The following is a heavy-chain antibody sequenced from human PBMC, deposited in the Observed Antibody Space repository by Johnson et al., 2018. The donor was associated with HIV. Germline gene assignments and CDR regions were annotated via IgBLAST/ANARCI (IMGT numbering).Heavy chain of an antibody. CDR1: GFTFSRFA. CDR3: TTENHAPRAFYI. V-gene: IGHV3-15*01. CDR2: IKSKTDGGTT. J-gene: IGHJ3*02. D-gene: IGHD2-2*01. Sequence: EVQLVESGGDVVQPERSLRLSCATSGFTFSRFAMHWVRQAPGKGLEWVGRIKSKTDGGTTDYAAPVKGRFTISRDDSKNTLYLQMNSLKTEDTAVYYCTTENHAPRAFYIWGQGTMVTVAS.